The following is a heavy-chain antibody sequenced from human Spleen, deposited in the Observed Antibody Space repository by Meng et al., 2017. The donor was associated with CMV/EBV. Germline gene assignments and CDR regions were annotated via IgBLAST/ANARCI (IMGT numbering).Heavy chain of an antibody. D-gene: IGHD6-13*01. V-gene: IGHV3-30*14. CDR3: ARAYSSNWYRALDY. J-gene: IGHJ4*02. CDR2: ISYDGKNQ. Sequence: LSLTCAASGFTFSSYAMHWVRQAPGKGLEWVTVISYDGKNQYYADSVKGRFTISRDNSGDTLYLQMDSLRTEDTALYYCARAYSSNWYRALDYWGQGTLVTVSS. CDR1: GFTFSSYA.